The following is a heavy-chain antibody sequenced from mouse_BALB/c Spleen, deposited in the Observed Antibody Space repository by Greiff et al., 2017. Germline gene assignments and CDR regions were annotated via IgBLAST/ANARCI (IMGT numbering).Heavy chain of an antibody. CDR2: INPSNGRT. CDR3: ARRDYGNYDYAMDY. Sequence: QVQLKQPGAELVKPGASVKLSCKASGYTFTSYWMHWVKQRPGQGLEWIGEINPSNGRTNYNEKFKSKATLTVDKSSSTAYMQLSSLTSEDSAVYYCARRDYGNYDYAMDYWGQGTSVTVSS. CDR1: GYTFTSYW. D-gene: IGHD2-1*01. V-gene: IGHV1S81*02. J-gene: IGHJ4*01.